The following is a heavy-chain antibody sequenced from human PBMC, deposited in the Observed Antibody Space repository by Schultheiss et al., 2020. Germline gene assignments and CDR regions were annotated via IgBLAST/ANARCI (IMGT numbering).Heavy chain of an antibody. D-gene: IGHD1-26*01. Sequence: SETLSLTCAVSGGSISSSNWWSWVRQPPGKGLEWIGEINHSGSTNYNPSLKSRVTISVDKSKNQFSLKLSSVTAADTAVYYCARDGGSYTAYYYYGMDVWGQGTTVTVSS. CDR3: ARDGGSYTAYYYYGMDV. V-gene: IGHV4-4*02. J-gene: IGHJ6*02. CDR2: INHSGST. CDR1: GGSISSSNW.